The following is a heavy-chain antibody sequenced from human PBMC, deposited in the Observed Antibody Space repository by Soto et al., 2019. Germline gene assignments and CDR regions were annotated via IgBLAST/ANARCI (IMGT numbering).Heavy chain of an antibody. CDR2: IIPIFGTA. Sequence: ASVKVSCKASGGTFSSYAISWVRQAPGQGLEWMGGIIPIFGTANYAQKFQGRVTITADKSTSTAYMELSSLRYEDTAVYYCASLYSYDSSGYYYAPFDYWGQGTLVTVSS. V-gene: IGHV1-69*06. D-gene: IGHD3-22*01. J-gene: IGHJ4*02. CDR3: ASLYSYDSSGYYYAPFDY. CDR1: GGTFSSYA.